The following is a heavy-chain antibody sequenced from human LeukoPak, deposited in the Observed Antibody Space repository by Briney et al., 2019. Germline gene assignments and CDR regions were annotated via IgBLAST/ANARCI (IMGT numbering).Heavy chain of an antibody. CDR1: GFTFSSYS. Sequence: GGSLRLSCAASGFTFSSYSMNWVRQAPGKGLEWVSSISSSSSYIYYADSVKGRFTISRDNAKNSLYLQMNSLRAEDTAVYCCASVMEWELPAWGQGTLVTVSS. D-gene: IGHD1-26*01. CDR2: ISSSSSYI. J-gene: IGHJ4*02. CDR3: ASVMEWELPA. V-gene: IGHV3-21*01.